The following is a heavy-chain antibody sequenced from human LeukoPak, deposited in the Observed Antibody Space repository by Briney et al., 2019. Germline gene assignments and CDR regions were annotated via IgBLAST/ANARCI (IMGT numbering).Heavy chain of an antibody. V-gene: IGHV4-39*02. J-gene: IGHJ4*02. D-gene: IGHD3-9*01. Sequence: PSETLSLTCTVSGGSISSSSYYWGWIRQPPGKGLEWIGSIYYSGSTYYNPSLKSRVTISVDTSKNQFSLHLSSVTPEDTAVHYCARDDDGWLWAFEIWGQGTPVIVSS. CDR3: ARDDDGWLWAFEI. CDR2: IYYSGST. CDR1: GGSISSSSYY.